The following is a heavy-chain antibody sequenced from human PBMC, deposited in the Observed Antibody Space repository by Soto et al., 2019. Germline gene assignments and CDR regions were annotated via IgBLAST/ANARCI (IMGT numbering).Heavy chain of an antibody. CDR2: IYYSGST. CDR3: ARGGGYYFDY. CDR1: CGSVSSGSYY. J-gene: IGHJ4*02. Sequence: SETLSLTCTVSCGSVSSGSYYWSWIRQPPGKGLEWIGYIYYSGSTNYNPSLKSRVTISVDTSKNQFSLKLSSVTAADTAVYYCARGGGYYFDYWGQGTLVTVSS. D-gene: IGHD3-10*01. V-gene: IGHV4-61*01.